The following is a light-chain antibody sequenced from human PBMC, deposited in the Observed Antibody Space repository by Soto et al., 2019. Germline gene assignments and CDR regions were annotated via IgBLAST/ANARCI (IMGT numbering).Light chain of an antibody. CDR3: QQSYSTPYT. CDR1: QSISSY. CDR2: AAS. Sequence: DIQMTQSPSSLSAPVGDRVTITCRASQSISSYLNWYQQKPRKAPKLLIYAASSLQSGVPSRLSGSGSGTDFTLTISSLQPEDFATYYCQQSYSTPYTFGQGTKLEIK. J-gene: IGKJ2*01. V-gene: IGKV1-39*01.